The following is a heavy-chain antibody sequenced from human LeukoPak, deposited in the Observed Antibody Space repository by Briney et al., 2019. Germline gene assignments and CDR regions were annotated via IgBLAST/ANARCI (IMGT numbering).Heavy chain of an antibody. V-gene: IGHV4-59*08. J-gene: IGHJ4*02. Sequence: SETLSLTCTVSGDSIINYYWSWIRQSPGKGLEWIGYIYYSGSTKYNPSLKSRVTISVDTSKNQFSLKLSSVTAADTAVYYCARHRGSGSPYFNYWGQGTLVTVSS. CDR1: GDSIINYY. CDR3: ARHRGSGSPYFNY. D-gene: IGHD3-10*01. CDR2: IYYSGST.